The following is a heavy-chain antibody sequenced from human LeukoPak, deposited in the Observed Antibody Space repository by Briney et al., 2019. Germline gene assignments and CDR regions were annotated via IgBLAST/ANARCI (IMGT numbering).Heavy chain of an antibody. CDR1: GGTFSSYA. J-gene: IGHJ3*02. Sequence: SVKVSCKASGGTFSSYAISWVRQAPRQGLEWMGRIIPILGIANYAQKFQGRVTITADKSTSTAYMELSSLRSEDTAVYYCARDTERNAFDIWGQGTMVTVSS. CDR2: IIPILGIA. CDR3: ARDTERNAFDI. D-gene: IGHD4-17*01. V-gene: IGHV1-69*04.